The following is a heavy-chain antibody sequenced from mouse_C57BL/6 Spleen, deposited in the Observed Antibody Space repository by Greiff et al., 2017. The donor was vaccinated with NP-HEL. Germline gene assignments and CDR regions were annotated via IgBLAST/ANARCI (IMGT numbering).Heavy chain of an antibody. CDR1: GYTFTSYW. Sequence: QVQLQQPGAELVKPGASVKLSCKASGYTFTSYWMQWVKQRPGQGLEWIGVIDPSDSSTNYNQKFKGKATLTVDTSSSTAYRQLSSLTSEDSAVYYCASHYGSSPLFDYWGQGTTLTVSS. CDR3: ASHYGSSPLFDY. D-gene: IGHD1-1*01. V-gene: IGHV1-50*01. J-gene: IGHJ2*01. CDR2: IDPSDSST.